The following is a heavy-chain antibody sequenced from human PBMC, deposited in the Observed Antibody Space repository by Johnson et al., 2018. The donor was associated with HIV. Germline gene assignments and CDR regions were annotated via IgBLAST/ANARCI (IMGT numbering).Heavy chain of an antibody. CDR1: GFTFDDDG. CDR3: ARVVRYGFDI. D-gene: IGHD4-17*01. V-gene: IGHV3-20*04. J-gene: IGHJ3*02. Sequence: VQLVESGGGVVRPGGSLRLSCAASGFTFDDDGMSWVRQVPGKGLEWVSGINWNGRSTGYADSVKGRFTISRDNAKSYLYLQMNSLRDEDTAVYYCARVVRYGFDIWGQGTMVTVS. CDR2: INWNGRST.